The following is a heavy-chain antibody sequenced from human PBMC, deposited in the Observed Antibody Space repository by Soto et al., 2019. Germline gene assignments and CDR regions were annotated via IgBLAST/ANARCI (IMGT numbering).Heavy chain of an antibody. D-gene: IGHD3-10*01. J-gene: IGHJ4*02. CDR1: GGSISSGGYS. Sequence: QLQLQESGSGLVKPSQTLSLTCAVSGGSISSGGYSWSWIRQPPGKGLEWIGYIYHSGSTYYSPSLKSRVTISVDRSKNQSSLKLSSVPAADTAVYSCARAIGWFGELLGGYYFDYWGQGTLVTVSS. CDR2: IYHSGST. CDR3: ARAIGWFGELLGGYYFDY. V-gene: IGHV4-30-2*01.